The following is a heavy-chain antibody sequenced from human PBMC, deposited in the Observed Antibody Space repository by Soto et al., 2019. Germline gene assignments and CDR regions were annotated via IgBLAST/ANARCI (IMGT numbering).Heavy chain of an antibody. CDR3: AKDFNYDSSGYHSYYYYGMDV. Sequence: PGGSLRLSCAASGFTFSSYGMHWVRQAPGKGLEWVAVISYDGSNKYYADSVKGRFTISRDNSKNTLYLQMNSLRAEDTAVYYCAKDFNYDSSGYHSYYYYGMDVWGQGTTVTVS. V-gene: IGHV3-30*18. CDR1: GFTFSSYG. J-gene: IGHJ6*02. D-gene: IGHD3-22*01. CDR2: ISYDGSNK.